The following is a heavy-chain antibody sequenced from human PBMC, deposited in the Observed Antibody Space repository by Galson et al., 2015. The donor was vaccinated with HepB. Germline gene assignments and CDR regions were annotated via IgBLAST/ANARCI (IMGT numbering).Heavy chain of an antibody. D-gene: IGHD6-13*01. J-gene: IGHJ4*02. CDR2: IWYDGSNK. CDR3: ARDYFRGLTGYRSGWYAGY. V-gene: IGHV3-33*08. Sequence: SLRLSCAASGFTFSSYGMHWVRQAPGKGLEWVAVIWYDGSNKYYADSVKGRFTISRDNFKKMVYLQMNSLRAEDTAVYYCARDYFRGLTGYRSGWYAGYWGQGTLVTVSS. CDR1: GFTFSSYG.